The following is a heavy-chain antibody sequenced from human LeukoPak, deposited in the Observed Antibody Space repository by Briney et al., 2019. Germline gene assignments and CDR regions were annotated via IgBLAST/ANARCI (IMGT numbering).Heavy chain of an antibody. CDR3: AKDPLTYYYGSGSFFDY. J-gene: IGHJ4*02. CDR2: ISGSGGST. V-gene: IGHV3-23*01. Sequence: PGGSLRLSCAASGFTFSSYAMSWVRQAPGKGLEWVSAISGSGGSTYYADSAKGRFTISRDNSKNTLYLQMNSLRAEDTAVYYCAKDPLTYYYGSGSFFDYWGQGTLVTVSS. D-gene: IGHD3-10*01. CDR1: GFTFSSYA.